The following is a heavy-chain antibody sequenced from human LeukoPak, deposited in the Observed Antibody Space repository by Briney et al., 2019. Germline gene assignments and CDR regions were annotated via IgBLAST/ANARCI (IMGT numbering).Heavy chain of an antibody. CDR1: GGSIISYH. V-gene: IGHV4-59*01. J-gene: IGHJ3*02. CDR2: IFYSGST. Sequence: SETLSLTCTVSGGSIISYHWSWIRQPPGKGLEWLGHIFYSGSTNYNPSLKSRVTISVDTSNNQFSLKLTSVTAADTAVYYCARDTPWGGPNLPDAFDIWGQGTMVTVSS. D-gene: IGHD2-15*01. CDR3: ARDTPWGGPNLPDAFDI.